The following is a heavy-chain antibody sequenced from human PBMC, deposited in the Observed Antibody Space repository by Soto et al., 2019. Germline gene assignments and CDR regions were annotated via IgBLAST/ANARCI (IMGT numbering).Heavy chain of an antibody. CDR1: GGTFSSYA. D-gene: IGHD6-19*01. V-gene: IGHV1-69*01. J-gene: IGHJ6*02. CDR2: IIPIFGTA. Sequence: QVQLVQSGAEVKKPGSSVKVSCKASGGTFSSYAISWVRQAPGQGLEWMGGIIPIFGTANYAQKFQGRVTITADESTSPAYMELSSLRSEDTAVYYCARPRGINSSGPRGYYYGMDVWGQGTTVTVSS. CDR3: ARPRGINSSGPRGYYYGMDV.